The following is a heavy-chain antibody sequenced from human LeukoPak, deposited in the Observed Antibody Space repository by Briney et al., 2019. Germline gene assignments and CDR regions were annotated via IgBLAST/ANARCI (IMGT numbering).Heavy chain of an antibody. J-gene: IGHJ4*02. D-gene: IGHD2-2*03. CDR2: ISGSGGST. CDR1: GFTFSSYA. Sequence: GRSLRLSCAASGFTFSSYAMSWVRQAPGKGLEWVSAISGSGGSTYYADSVKGRFTISRDNSKNTLYLQMNSLRAEDTAVYYCAKDRTSMDIVVVPAAMSDFGGQGTLVTVSS. V-gene: IGHV3-23*01. CDR3: AKDRTSMDIVVVPAAMSDF.